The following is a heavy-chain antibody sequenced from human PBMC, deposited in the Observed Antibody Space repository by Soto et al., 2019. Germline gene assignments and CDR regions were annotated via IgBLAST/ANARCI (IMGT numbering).Heavy chain of an antibody. V-gene: IGHV1-18*01. CDR2: ISAYNGNT. Sequence: QVQLVQSGAEVKKPGASVKVSCKSSGYTFTSYGISWVRQAPGQGLEWMGWISAYNGNTNYAQKLQGRVTMTTDTSTSTAYMELRSLRSDDTAVYYCASHRAGIGNSGYGYWGQGTLVTVSS. CDR1: GYTFTSYG. CDR3: ASHRAGIGNSGYGY. D-gene: IGHD5-12*01. J-gene: IGHJ4*02.